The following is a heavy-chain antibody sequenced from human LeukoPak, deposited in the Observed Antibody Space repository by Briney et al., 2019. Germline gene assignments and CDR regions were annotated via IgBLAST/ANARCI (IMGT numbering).Heavy chain of an antibody. D-gene: IGHD6-19*01. J-gene: IGHJ1*01. V-gene: IGHV1-18*01. CDR3: AREEDSSGWYLFFQH. CDR2: ISAYNGNT. CDR1: GYTFTSYG. Sequence: GASVKVSCKASGYTFTSYGISWVRQAPGQGLEWMGWISAYNGNTNYAQKLQGRVTMTTDTSTSTAYMELRSLRSDDTAVYYCAREEDSSGWYLFFQHWGQSTLVTVSS.